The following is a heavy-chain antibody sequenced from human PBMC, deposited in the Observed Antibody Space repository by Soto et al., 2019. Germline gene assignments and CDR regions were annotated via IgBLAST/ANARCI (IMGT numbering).Heavy chain of an antibody. V-gene: IGHV3-11*05. Sequence: QVQLVESGGGLVKPGGSLRLSCAASGFTFSDYYMRWIRQAPGKGLEWVSYINSSSSYTNYADSVKGRFTISRDNAKNALYLQMIGLRAEYTAVYYCARIITAAGGRRYFDLWGRGTLVTVSS. D-gene: IGHD6-13*01. J-gene: IGHJ2*01. CDR2: INSSSSYT. CDR3: ARIITAAGGRRYFDL. CDR1: GFTFSDYY.